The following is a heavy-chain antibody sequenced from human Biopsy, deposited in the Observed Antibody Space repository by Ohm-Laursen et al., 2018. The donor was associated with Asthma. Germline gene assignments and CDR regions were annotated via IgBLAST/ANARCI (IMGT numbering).Heavy chain of an antibody. CDR2: VYSTGST. D-gene: IGHD6-13*01. CDR1: PGSISDYW. CDR3: ARATSTWSQSGPHYFDH. Sequence: SDTPSLTCTVSPGSISDYWWNWIRQFPGKGLEWIGYVYSTGSTMYNPSLKSRVTISVDTSINQVSLKLSSVTAADTAVYYCARATSTWSQSGPHYFDHWGQGALVTVSS. V-gene: IGHV4-59*07. J-gene: IGHJ4*02.